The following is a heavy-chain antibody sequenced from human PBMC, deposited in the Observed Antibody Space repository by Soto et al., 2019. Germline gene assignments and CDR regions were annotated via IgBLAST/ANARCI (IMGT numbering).Heavy chain of an antibody. Sequence: ASVKVSCKVSGYTLTELSMHWVRQAPGKGLEWMGGFDPEDGETIYAQKFQGRVTMTEDTSTDTAYMELSSLRSEDTAVYYCATDANYYDSSGYLSWGQGTLVTVSS. CDR1: GYTLTELS. CDR2: FDPEDGET. D-gene: IGHD3-22*01. V-gene: IGHV1-24*01. J-gene: IGHJ5*02. CDR3: ATDANYYDSSGYLS.